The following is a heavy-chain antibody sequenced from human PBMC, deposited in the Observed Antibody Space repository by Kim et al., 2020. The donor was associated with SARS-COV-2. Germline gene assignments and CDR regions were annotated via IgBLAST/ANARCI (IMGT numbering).Heavy chain of an antibody. CDR2: ISWNSGSI. Sequence: GGSLRLSCAASGFTFDDYAMRWVRQAPGKGLEWVSGISWNSGSIGYADSVKGRFTISRDNAKNSLYLQMNSLRAEDTALYYCAKDKVVTASCYRDVWGKGTTVTVSS. CDR1: GFTFDDYA. V-gene: IGHV3-9*01. CDR3: AKDKVVTASCYRDV. J-gene: IGHJ6*03. D-gene: IGHD2-21*02.